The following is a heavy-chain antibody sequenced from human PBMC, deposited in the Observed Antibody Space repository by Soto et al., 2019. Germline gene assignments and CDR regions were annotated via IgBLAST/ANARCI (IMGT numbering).Heavy chain of an antibody. CDR3: AREPDPLRIDY. D-gene: IGHD4-17*01. CDR2: IYYSGST. CDR1: GGSISGYY. V-gene: IGHV4-59*01. J-gene: IGHJ4*02. Sequence: PSETLSLTCTVSGGSISGYYWSWIRQPPGKGLEWIGYIYYSGSTNYNPSLKSRVTISVDTSKNQFSLKLSSVTAADTAVYYCAREPDPLRIDYWGQGTLVTVSS.